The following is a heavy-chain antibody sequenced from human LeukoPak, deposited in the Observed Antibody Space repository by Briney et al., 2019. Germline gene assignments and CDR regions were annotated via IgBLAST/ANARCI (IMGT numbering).Heavy chain of an antibody. D-gene: IGHD3-3*01. CDR3: ATLQTFWSGYWKNWFGP. V-gene: IGHV4-39*07. Sequence: PSETLSLTCTVSGGSISSSSYYWGWIRQPPGMGLEWIGSIYYSGSTYYNPSLKSRVTISVDTSKNQFSLKLSSVTAADTAVYYCATLQTFWSGYWKNWFGPWGQGTLVTVSS. CDR1: GGSISSSSYY. CDR2: IYYSGST. J-gene: IGHJ5*02.